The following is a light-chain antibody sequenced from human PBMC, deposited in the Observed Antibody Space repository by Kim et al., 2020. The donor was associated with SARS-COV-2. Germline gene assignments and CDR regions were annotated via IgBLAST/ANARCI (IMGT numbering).Light chain of an antibody. CDR1: QSFLYSSNNKNY. Sequence: DIVMTQSPDSLAVSLGERATINCKSSQSFLYSSNNKNYLAWYQQKPGQPPKLLIYWASTRESGVPDRFSGSGSGTDFTLTISSLQAEDVAVYYCQTYYSTLSWMFGQGTNVDI. CDR2: WAS. J-gene: IGKJ1*01. CDR3: QTYYSTLSWM. V-gene: IGKV4-1*01.